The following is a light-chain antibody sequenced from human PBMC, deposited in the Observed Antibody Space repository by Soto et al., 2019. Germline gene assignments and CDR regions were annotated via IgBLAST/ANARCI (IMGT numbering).Light chain of an antibody. J-gene: IGKJ1*01. CDR2: GAS. CDR1: ERVASNY. Sequence: EVVLTQSPGTLSLSPGERATLFCRASERVASNYLAWYKQKPGQAPRLIIYGASSRATGIPDRFSGSGSGTEFTLTISRLEPEDFEVFYCQQYGGSPWTFGQGTKVDI. CDR3: QQYGGSPWT. V-gene: IGKV3-20*01.